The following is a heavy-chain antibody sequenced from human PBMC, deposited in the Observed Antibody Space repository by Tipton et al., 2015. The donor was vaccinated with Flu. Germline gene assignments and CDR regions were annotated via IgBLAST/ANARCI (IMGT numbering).Heavy chain of an antibody. CDR1: GGSISRSGYH. V-gene: IGHV4-31*03. CDR3: ARGKIVEGPVTMGRDPYNYHGMDV. J-gene: IGHJ6*02. Sequence: TLSLTCSVSGGSISRSGYHWSWIRQQPGKGLEWLGNILYSGETNYNPSLKSRVFMSLDTSKSQLSLRLSSVTVADTAVYYCARGKIVEGPVTMGRDPYNYHGMDVWGQGTTVTV. D-gene: IGHD1-26*01. CDR2: ILYSGET.